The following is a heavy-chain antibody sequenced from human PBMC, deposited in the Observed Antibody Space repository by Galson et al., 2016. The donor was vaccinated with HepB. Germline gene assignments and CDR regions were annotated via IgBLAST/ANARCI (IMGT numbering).Heavy chain of an antibody. V-gene: IGHV1-3*01. CDR3: ATTGYCSGGSCYRGWFDP. Sequence: SVKVSCKASGNTSSIYSMHWVRQAPGQRLEWMGWINGGNSDTKYSQQFQGRVTFTRVTSASTAYLELSNLTSEDTAAYYCATTGYCSGGSCYRGWFDPWGQGTLVTVSS. CDR2: INGGNSDT. D-gene: IGHD2-15*01. J-gene: IGHJ5*02. CDR1: GNTSSIYS.